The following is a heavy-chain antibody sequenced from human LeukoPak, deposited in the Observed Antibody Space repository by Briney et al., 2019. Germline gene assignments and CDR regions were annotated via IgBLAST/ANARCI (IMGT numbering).Heavy chain of an antibody. CDR2: INPSGGST. D-gene: IGHD3-16*01. J-gene: IGHJ3*02. CDR1: GYTFTSYD. V-gene: IGHV1-46*01. CDR3: ARDFGFFNAFDI. Sequence: ASVKVSCKASGYTFTSYDINWVRQATGQGLEWMGIINPSGGSTSYAQKFQGRVTMTTDTSTSTAYMELRSLRSDDTAVYYCARDFGFFNAFDIWGQGTMVTVSS.